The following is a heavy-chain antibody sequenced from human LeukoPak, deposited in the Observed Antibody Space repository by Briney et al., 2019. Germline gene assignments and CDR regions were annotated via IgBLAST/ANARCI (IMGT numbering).Heavy chain of an antibody. CDR1: GFTFSSYW. J-gene: IGHJ4*02. CDR2: IKQDGSEK. V-gene: IGHV3-7*01. D-gene: IGHD1-26*01. Sequence: GGSLRLSCAASGFTFSSYWMSWVRQAPGKGLEWVANIKQDGSEKYYVDSVKGRFTISRDNAKNSLYLRMNSLRAEDTAVYYCARRRYSGSSQHFDYWGLGTLVTVSS. CDR3: ARRRYSGSSQHFDY.